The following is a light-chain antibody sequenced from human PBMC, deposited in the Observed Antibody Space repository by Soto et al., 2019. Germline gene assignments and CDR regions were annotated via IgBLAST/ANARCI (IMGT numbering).Light chain of an antibody. CDR2: ETS. J-gene: IGKJ1*01. CDR1: QNIRSN. Sequence: EIVMTLSPDTLSVSPGERATLSCRASQNIRSNLAWYQQKPGQAPRLLIYETSIRAAGIPARFSASGTGTDFTLTISDVQPEDFAVYYCHQRQSWPRTFGQGTKV. V-gene: IGKV3D-15*03. CDR3: HQRQSWPRT.